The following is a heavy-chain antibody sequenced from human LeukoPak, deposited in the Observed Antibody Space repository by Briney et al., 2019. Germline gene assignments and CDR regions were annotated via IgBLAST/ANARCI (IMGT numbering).Heavy chain of an antibody. V-gene: IGHV3-48*03. Sequence: GGSLRPSCAASGFIFSSYEMNWVRQAPGKGLEWVSYISSSGSTIYCADSVKGRFTISRDDAKNSLYLQMNSLRAEGTAVYFCARDTVGLYAFDIWGQGTMVTVSS. CDR3: ARDTVGLYAFDI. D-gene: IGHD4-17*01. J-gene: IGHJ3*02. CDR1: GFIFSSYE. CDR2: ISSSGSTI.